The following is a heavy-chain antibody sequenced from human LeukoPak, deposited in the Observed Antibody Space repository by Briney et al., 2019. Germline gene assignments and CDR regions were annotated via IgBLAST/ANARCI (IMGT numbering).Heavy chain of an antibody. D-gene: IGHD4-11*01. Sequence: ASVKVSCKASGYTFTTFGISWVRQAPGQGLEWMGWISRDNSNRNYAQKLQDRLTMTTDTSTSTAYIELRSLKSDDTAIYYCATDSYSRTYPPGYGGQGTLVTVSS. V-gene: IGHV1-18*01. CDR3: ATDSYSRTYPPGY. CDR2: ISRDNSNR. J-gene: IGHJ4*02. CDR1: GYTFTTFG.